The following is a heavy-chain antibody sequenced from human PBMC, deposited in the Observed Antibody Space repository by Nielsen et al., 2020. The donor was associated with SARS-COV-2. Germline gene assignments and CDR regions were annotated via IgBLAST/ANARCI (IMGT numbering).Heavy chain of an antibody. CDR1: GYTLTELS. J-gene: IGHJ6*02. Sequence: ASVKVSCKVSGYTLTELSMHWVRQAPGKGLEWMGGFDPEDGETIYAQKFQGRVTITADKSTSTAYMELSSLRSEDTAVYYCARDLTDVDTAMAPLYYYGMDVWGQGTTVTVSS. CDR3: ARDLTDVDTAMAPLYYYGMDV. V-gene: IGHV1-24*01. CDR2: FDPEDGET. D-gene: IGHD5-18*01.